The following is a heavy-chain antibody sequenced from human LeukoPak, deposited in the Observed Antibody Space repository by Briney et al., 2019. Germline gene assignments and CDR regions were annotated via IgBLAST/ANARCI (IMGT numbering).Heavy chain of an antibody. Sequence: GASVKVSCKASGYTFTSCDINWLRQATGQGLEWMGWMNPNSGNTGYGQIFQGRITMTRDISIGTAYMEVSNLTSEDTAIYYCTRGSSGRRDNWGQGTLVTVSA. CDR2: MNPNSGNT. J-gene: IGHJ4*02. D-gene: IGHD6-19*01. V-gene: IGHV1-8*01. CDR1: GYTFTSCD. CDR3: TRGSSGRRDN.